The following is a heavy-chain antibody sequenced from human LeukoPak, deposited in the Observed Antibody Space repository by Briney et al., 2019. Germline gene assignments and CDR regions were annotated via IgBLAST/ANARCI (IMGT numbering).Heavy chain of an antibody. J-gene: IGHJ6*02. CDR1: GLKSSDHS. CDR3: GRIAINANNGMDV. CDR2: IRNKASSYTT. D-gene: IGHD1/OR15-1a*01. Sequence: PGGSRRLSFAAPGLKSSDHSIDGFGQAPGKGLEWVAGIRNKASSYTTEYAASVEGRFTISRDVSESSLYLQMNSLRTEDTAVYYCGRIAINANNGMDVWGQWTTVTVSS. V-gene: IGHV3-72*01.